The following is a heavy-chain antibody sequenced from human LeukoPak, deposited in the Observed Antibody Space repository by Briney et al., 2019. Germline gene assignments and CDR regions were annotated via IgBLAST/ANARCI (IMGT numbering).Heavy chain of an antibody. CDR2: ISTTSAYI. D-gene: IGHD5-18*01. Sequence: GGSLRLSCAASGFTFSGYSMNWVRQAPGKGLEWVSSISTTSAYIYYADSVKGRLTTSRDNSKNTLYLQMNSLRAEDTAVYYCAKDGSYGYSLHYWGQGTLVTVSS. V-gene: IGHV3-21*01. J-gene: IGHJ4*02. CDR1: GFTFSGYS. CDR3: AKDGSYGYSLHY.